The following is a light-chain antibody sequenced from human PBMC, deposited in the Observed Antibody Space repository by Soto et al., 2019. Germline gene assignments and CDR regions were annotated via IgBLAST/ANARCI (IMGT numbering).Light chain of an antibody. J-gene: IGKJ4*01. Sequence: DIVMTQTPLSLSVTPGQPASSSCXSSQXLLHSDGKTFFYWYLQRPGQPPQLLIYEVSNRFSGVPDRFSGSGSGTDFTLKISRVETDDVGVYICMQSIQLPLTFGGGTKVDIK. CDR3: MQSIQLPLT. V-gene: IGKV2D-29*01. CDR2: EVS. CDR1: QXLLHSDGKTF.